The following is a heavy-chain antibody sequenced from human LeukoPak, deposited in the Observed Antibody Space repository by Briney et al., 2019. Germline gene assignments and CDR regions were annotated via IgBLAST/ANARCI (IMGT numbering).Heavy chain of an antibody. J-gene: IGHJ6*03. CDR1: GFSFSSYW. CDR3: ARAPLSYYDYVWGSYYGYYYMDV. Sequence: GGSLRLSCAASGFSFSSYWMSWVRQAPGKGLEWVANIKQDGSDKYSVDSVKGRFTISRDNAKNSLYLQMNSLRAEDTAVYYCARAPLSYYDYVWGSYYGYYYMDVWGKGTTVTVSS. CDR2: IKQDGSDK. V-gene: IGHV3-7*01. D-gene: IGHD3-16*01.